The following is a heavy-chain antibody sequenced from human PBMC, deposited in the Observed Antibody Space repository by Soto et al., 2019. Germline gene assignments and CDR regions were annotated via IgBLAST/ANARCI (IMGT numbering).Heavy chain of an antibody. J-gene: IGHJ4*02. Sequence: ASVKVSCKASGYTFTNYDINWVRQAPGQGLEWMGWISAYNGDTNYAQKLQGRVTMTTDTSTSTAYMELRSSVTAADTAVYYCASGKGVDGSHYLDNWGQGTLVTVSS. CDR3: ASGKGVDGSHYLDN. V-gene: IGHV1-18*01. CDR2: ISAYNGDT. CDR1: GYTFTNYD. D-gene: IGHD1-26*01.